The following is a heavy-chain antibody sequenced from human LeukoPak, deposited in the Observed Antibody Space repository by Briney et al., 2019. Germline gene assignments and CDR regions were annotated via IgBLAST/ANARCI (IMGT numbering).Heavy chain of an antibody. CDR3: AKVVQYTASTGTGLAS. J-gene: IGHJ4*02. V-gene: IGHV3-33*06. D-gene: IGHD6-13*01. CDR1: GFNFMNFG. CDR2: IWYDGSFI. Sequence: GGSLRLSCAASGFNFMNFGMHWVRQAPGKGLDRVAVIWYDGSFIYYADSVRGRFIISRDNAKNTLYLQMNSVRAEDTAIYYCAKVVQYTASTGTGLASWGQGTLVTVSS.